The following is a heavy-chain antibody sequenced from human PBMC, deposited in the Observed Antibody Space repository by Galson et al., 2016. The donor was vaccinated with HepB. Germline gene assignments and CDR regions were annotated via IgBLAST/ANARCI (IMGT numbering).Heavy chain of an antibody. J-gene: IGHJ4*02. CDR2: ISSSGYNT. CDR1: GFTFNNYA. Sequence: SLRLSCAASGFTFNNYAMSWVRQAPGKRLVWVSSISSSGYNTYYTHSVKGRFTTSRDNSQNTLYMPMNSLSVEDTAVYYWAKLGIAVAATPRFDFWGQGTLVTVSS. D-gene: IGHD6-19*01. CDR3: AKLGIAVAATPRFDF. V-gene: IGHV3-23*01.